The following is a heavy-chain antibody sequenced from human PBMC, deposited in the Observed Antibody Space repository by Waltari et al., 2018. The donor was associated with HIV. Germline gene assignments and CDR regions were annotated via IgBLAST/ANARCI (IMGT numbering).Heavy chain of an antibody. CDR1: GFSFDSCW. CDR3: VRLFDY. Sequence: EVLLVESGGGLVQPGGSLRLSCAASGFSFDSCWMSWVRQAPGKGLEWLAYIKRDGSEKYYANSVKGRFTVSRDNAEKSLFLQMDSLRVEDTAVYYCVRLFDYWGQGTLVTVSS. V-gene: IGHV3-7*01. CDR2: IKRDGSEK. J-gene: IGHJ4*02.